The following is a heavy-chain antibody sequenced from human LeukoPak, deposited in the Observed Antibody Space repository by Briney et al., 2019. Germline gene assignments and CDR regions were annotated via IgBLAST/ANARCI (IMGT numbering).Heavy chain of an antibody. CDR3: ARDQGYTYGQTHYFDL. CDR1: GVSINPYY. CDR2: VYASGTT. V-gene: IGHV4-4*07. D-gene: IGHD5-18*01. J-gene: IGHJ4*02. Sequence: SETLSLTCSVSGVSINPYYWSWIRQSAGKGLEWIGRVYASGTTNHHPSLNGRVTLSVDMSKNHFSLRLSSVTAADTAVYYCARDQGYTYGQTHYFDLWGQGILVTVSS.